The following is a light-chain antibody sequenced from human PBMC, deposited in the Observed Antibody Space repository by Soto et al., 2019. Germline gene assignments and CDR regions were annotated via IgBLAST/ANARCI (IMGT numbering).Light chain of an antibody. Sequence: IQMTQSPSSLSASVGDRVTITCRASQSISSYLNWYQQKPGKAPKLLIYAASSLQSGVPSRFSGSGSGTDFTLTISSLQPEDFATYYCLQDYNYPFTFGQGTRLEIK. CDR3: LQDYNYPFT. J-gene: IGKJ5*01. CDR1: QSISSY. V-gene: IGKV1-6*01. CDR2: AAS.